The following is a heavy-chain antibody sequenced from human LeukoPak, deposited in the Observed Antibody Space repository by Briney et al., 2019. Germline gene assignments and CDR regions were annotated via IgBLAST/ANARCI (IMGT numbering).Heavy chain of an antibody. CDR1: GGSISSYY. J-gene: IGHJ4*02. V-gene: IGHV4-59*01. D-gene: IGHD6-13*01. CDR2: IYYSGST. Sequence: SETLSLTCTVSGGSISSYYWSWIRQPPGKGLEWIGYIYYSGSTNYNPSLKSRVTISVDTSKNQFSLKLSSVTAADTAVYYCAGVRAGLVDYWSQGTLVTVSS. CDR3: AGVRAGLVDY.